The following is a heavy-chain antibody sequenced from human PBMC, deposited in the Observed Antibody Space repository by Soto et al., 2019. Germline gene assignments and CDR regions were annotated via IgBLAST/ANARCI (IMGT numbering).Heavy chain of an antibody. V-gene: IGHV3-11*01. CDR2: MSSSGSAI. CDR3: ARVSTSWYFDF. Sequence: QVQLVEAGGGLVKPGGSLRLSCAASGFIFSDYYMGWIRQAPGKGLDWVSYMSSSGSAIYYADSLKGRFTISRDNAKNSLYLQMSSLGAEDTAVDFCARVSTSWYFDFWGQGTLVTVSS. D-gene: IGHD2-2*01. CDR1: GFIFSDYY. J-gene: IGHJ4*02.